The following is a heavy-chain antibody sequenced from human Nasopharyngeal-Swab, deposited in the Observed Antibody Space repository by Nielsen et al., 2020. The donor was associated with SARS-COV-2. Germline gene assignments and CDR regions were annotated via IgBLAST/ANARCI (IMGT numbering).Heavy chain of an antibody. Sequence: WIRQPPGKGLEWVPSISSSSSYIYYADSVKGRSTISRDNAKNSLYLQMNSLRAEDTAVYYCARVAGLIAAAGDYWGQGTLVTVSS. J-gene: IGHJ4*02. CDR3: ARVAGLIAAAGDY. CDR2: ISSSSSYI. V-gene: IGHV3-21*01. D-gene: IGHD6-13*01.